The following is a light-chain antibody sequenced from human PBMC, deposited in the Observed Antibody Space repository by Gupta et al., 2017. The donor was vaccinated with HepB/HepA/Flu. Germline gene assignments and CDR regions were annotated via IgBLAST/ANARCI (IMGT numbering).Light chain of an antibody. CDR2: LAT. Sequence: DIVMTQSPLSLPVTPGEPASSSCRSSQSLLYSNGHNYFDWDLQKPGQSPQLMIYLATKRASGVTDRFSGGGEGNDFTLKSSIGEEEGGGAYYGRHDLQTPSFGHGTKVEI. CDR3: RHDLQTPS. CDR1: QSLLYSNGHNY. V-gene: IGKV2-28*01. J-gene: IGKJ3*01.